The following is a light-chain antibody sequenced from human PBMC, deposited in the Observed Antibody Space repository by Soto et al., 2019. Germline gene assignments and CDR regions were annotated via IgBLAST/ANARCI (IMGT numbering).Light chain of an antibody. J-gene: IGLJ1*01. CDR1: SSDVGGYNY. CDR3: SSYTTSNTRQIV. CDR2: DVT. Sequence: QSVLTQPASVSGSPGQSSTISCTGPSSDVGGYNYVSWYQHHPGKAPKLIIYDVTNRPSGVSNPFSGSKSGNTASLTISGLQPEDEADYYCSSYTTSNTRQIVFGTGTKVTVL. V-gene: IGLV2-14*03.